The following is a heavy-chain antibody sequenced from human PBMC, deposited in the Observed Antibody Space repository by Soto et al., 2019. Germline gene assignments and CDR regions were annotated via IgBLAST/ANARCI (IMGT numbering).Heavy chain of an antibody. CDR1: GFTFSSYA. Sequence: GGSMRLSYAASGFTFSSYAMSWVRQAPGKGLEWVSAISGSGGSTYYADSVKGRFTISRDNSKNTLYLQMNSLRAEDTAVYYCAKDQETGFTIFGVVTPRPFDYWGQGTLVTVSS. J-gene: IGHJ4*02. V-gene: IGHV3-23*01. CDR2: ISGSGGST. CDR3: AKDQETGFTIFGVVTPRPFDY. D-gene: IGHD3-3*01.